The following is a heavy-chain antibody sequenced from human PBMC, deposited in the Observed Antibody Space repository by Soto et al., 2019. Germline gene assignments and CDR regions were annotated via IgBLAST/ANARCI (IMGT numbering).Heavy chain of an antibody. CDR3: AREVIRYRCYDRLRAGWFDP. CDR1: GFTFSSYW. D-gene: IGHD5-12*01. V-gene: IGHV3-7*03. Sequence: PGGSLRLSCAASGFTFSSYWMSWVRQAPGKGLEWVANIKQDGSEKYYVDSVKGRFTISRDNAKNSLYLQMNSLRAEDTAVYYCAREVIRYRCYDRLRAGWFDPWGQGTLVTVSS. J-gene: IGHJ5*02. CDR2: IKQDGSEK.